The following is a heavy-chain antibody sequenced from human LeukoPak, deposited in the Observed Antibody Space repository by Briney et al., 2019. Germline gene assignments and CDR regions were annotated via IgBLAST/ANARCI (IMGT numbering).Heavy chain of an antibody. Sequence: GGSLRLSCAASGFTFSSYSMNWVRQAPGKGLEWVSFISSSSNYRYYADSVKGRFTISRDNSENTVYLQMNSLRVEDTALYYCAKDIDWLAFEDWGQGTLVTVSS. V-gene: IGHV3-21*04. J-gene: IGHJ4*02. CDR2: ISSSSNYR. D-gene: IGHD6-19*01. CDR3: AKDIDWLAFED. CDR1: GFTFSSYS.